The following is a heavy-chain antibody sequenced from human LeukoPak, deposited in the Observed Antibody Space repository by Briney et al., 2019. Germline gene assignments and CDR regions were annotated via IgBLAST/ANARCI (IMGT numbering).Heavy chain of an antibody. CDR2: ISAYNGNT. Sequence: GASVKVSCKASGYTFTSYGISWVRQAPRQGLEWMGWISAYNGNTNYAQKLQGRVTMTTDTSTSTAYMELRSLRSDDTAVYYCARDRAISGSKQLGYWGQGTLVTVSS. J-gene: IGHJ4*02. D-gene: IGHD6-6*01. V-gene: IGHV1-18*01. CDR1: GYTFTSYG. CDR3: ARDRAISGSKQLGY.